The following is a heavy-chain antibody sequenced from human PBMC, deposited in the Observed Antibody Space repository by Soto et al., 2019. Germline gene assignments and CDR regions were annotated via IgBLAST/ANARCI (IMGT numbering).Heavy chain of an antibody. CDR2: ISGSGGST. CDR3: AKGSYDFWSGYSDSYYFDY. Sequence: EVQLFESGGGLVQPGGSLRLSCAASGFTFSSYAMSWVRQAPGKGLEWVSAISGSGGSTYYADSVKGRFTISRDNSKNTLYLQMNSLRPEDTAVYYCAKGSYDFWSGYSDSYYFDYWGQGTLVTVSS. D-gene: IGHD3-3*01. V-gene: IGHV3-23*01. CDR1: GFTFSSYA. J-gene: IGHJ4*02.